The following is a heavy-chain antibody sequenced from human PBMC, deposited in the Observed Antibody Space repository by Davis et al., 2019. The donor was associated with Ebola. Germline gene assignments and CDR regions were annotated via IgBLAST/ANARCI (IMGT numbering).Heavy chain of an antibody. Sequence: MPSETLSLTCAVYGGSFSGYYWSWIRQPPGKGLEWIGEINHSGSTNYNPSLKSRVTISVDTSKNQFSLKLSSVTAADTAVYYCARDLEPGDYYGSGSYYPYYYYGMDVWGQGTTVTVSS. CDR2: INHSGST. J-gene: IGHJ6*02. V-gene: IGHV4-34*01. D-gene: IGHD3-10*01. CDR3: ARDLEPGDYYGSGSYYPYYYYGMDV. CDR1: GGSFSGYY.